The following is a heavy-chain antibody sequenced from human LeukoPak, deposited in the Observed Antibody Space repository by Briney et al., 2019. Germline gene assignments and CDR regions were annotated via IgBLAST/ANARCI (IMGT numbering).Heavy chain of an antibody. V-gene: IGHV3-74*01. Sequence: GSLRLSCAASGFTFSSNWMHWVRQAPGKGLVWVSRINEDGSTTDYADSVKGRFTISRDNAKNTLYLQMNSLRAEDTAVYYCVRDLGGRSGHWGQGTLVTVSS. CDR3: VRDLGGRSGH. J-gene: IGHJ4*02. CDR1: GFTFSSNW. CDR2: INEDGSTT. D-gene: IGHD1-26*01.